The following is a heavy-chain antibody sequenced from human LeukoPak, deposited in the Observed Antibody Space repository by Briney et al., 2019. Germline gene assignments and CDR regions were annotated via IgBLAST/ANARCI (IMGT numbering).Heavy chain of an antibody. Sequence: SETLSLTCTVSNVSFSSGSHYWNWIRQPAGKGLEWIGRIYAGGRSNYNPSLRSRVTISVDTSKNQFSLKPSSVTAADTAVYYCAGERGEEYSSGWYKTNFFYNWGQGIRVTVSS. D-gene: IGHD6-19*01. CDR3: AGERGEEYSSGWYKTNFFYN. CDR1: NVSFSSGSHY. J-gene: IGHJ4*02. CDR2: IYAGGRS. V-gene: IGHV4-61*02.